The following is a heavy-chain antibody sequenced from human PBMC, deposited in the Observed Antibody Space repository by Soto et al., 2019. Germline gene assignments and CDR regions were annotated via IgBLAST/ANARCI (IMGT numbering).Heavy chain of an antibody. V-gene: IGHV4-59*08. CDR1: GGSISSYY. CDR3: ARHFPLGWVAAKLLDAFDI. CDR2: IYYSGST. D-gene: IGHD2-15*01. Sequence: SETLSLTCTVSGGSISSYYWSWIRQPPGKGLEWIGYIYYSGSTNYNPSLKSRVTISVDTSKNQFSLKLSSVTAADTAVYYCARHFPLGWVAAKLLDAFDIWGQGTMVTV. J-gene: IGHJ3*02.